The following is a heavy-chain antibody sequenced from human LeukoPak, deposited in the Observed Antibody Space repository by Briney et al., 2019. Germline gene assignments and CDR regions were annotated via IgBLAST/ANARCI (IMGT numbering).Heavy chain of an antibody. V-gene: IGHV1-46*01. D-gene: IGHD3-10*01. CDR2: INPSGGST. J-gene: IGHJ4*02. Sequence: ASVKVSCKASGYTFTSYYMHWVRQAPGQGLEWMGIINPSGGSTSCAQRFQGRVTMTRDMSTSTVYMELGSLRSEDTAVYYCARSSPPPFGGDDYWGQGTLVTVSS. CDR3: ARSSPPPFGGDDY. CDR1: GYTFTSYY.